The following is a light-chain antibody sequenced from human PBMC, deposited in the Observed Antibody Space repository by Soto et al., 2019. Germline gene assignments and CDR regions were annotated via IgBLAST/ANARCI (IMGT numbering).Light chain of an antibody. V-gene: IGLV2-14*01. CDR3: CSFTTDWTHV. CDR2: EVS. J-gene: IGLJ1*01. Sequence: QSALTQPASVSGSPGQSITISCTGTSSDVGAYNYVSWFQQHPGNAPTLIISEVSNRPSGVSNRFSGSKTGNAASLTISGLQAADEAEYFCCSFTTDWTHVFGTGTKV. CDR1: SSDVGAYNY.